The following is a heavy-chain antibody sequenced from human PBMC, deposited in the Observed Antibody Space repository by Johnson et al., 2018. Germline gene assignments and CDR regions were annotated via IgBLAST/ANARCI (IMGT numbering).Heavy chain of an antibody. V-gene: IGHV3-33*01. CDR1: GFTFSSYG. CDR3: ARWGGRTGYEAFEI. D-gene: IGHD3/OR15-3a*01. Sequence: QLVASGGGVVQPGRSLRLSCAASGFTFSSYGMHWVRQAPGKGLEWVAVIWYDGSNKYYAESVKGRFTISRDNSKNTLYVQMNSLRAEDTAVYYCARWGGRTGYEAFEIWGKGTRVTVSS. J-gene: IGHJ3*02. CDR2: IWYDGSNK.